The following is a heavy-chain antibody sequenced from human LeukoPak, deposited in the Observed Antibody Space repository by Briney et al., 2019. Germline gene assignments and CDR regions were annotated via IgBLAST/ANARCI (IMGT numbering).Heavy chain of an antibody. D-gene: IGHD3-10*01. Sequence: SETLSLTCTVSGGPISSYYWSWIRQPPGKGLEWIGYIYYSGSTNYNPSLKSRVTISVDTSKNQFSLKLSSVTAADTAVYYCARWRVMVFDAFDIWGQGTMVTVSS. CDR2: IYYSGST. V-gene: IGHV4-59*01. CDR3: ARWRVMVFDAFDI. CDR1: GGPISSYY. J-gene: IGHJ3*02.